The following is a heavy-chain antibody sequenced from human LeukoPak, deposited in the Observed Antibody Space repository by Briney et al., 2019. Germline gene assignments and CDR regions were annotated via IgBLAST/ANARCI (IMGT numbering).Heavy chain of an antibody. D-gene: IGHD3-10*01. CDR3: ARPVRGVRWYFDY. Sequence: PSETLSLTCTVSGGSISSYYWGWIRQPPGKGLEWIGSIYYSGSTYYNPSLKSRVTISVDTSKNQFSLKLSSVTAADTAVYYCARPVRGVRWYFDYWGQGTLVTVSS. CDR1: GGSISSYY. J-gene: IGHJ4*02. V-gene: IGHV4-39*01. CDR2: IYYSGST.